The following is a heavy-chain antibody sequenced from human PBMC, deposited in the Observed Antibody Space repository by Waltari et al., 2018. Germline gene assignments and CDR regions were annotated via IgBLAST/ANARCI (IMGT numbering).Heavy chain of an antibody. CDR3: ARPPVGGWRYVVDY. CDR2: IYHSGST. J-gene: IGHJ4*02. CDR1: GYSISSAYY. Sequence: QVQLQESGPGLVKPSETLSLTCAVSGYSISSAYYWGWIRQPPGKGLEWIGSIYHSGSTYYNPSLKSRVTISVDTSKNQFSLKLSAVTAADTAVYYGARPPVGGWRYVVDYWGQGTLVTVSS. D-gene: IGHD6-19*01. V-gene: IGHV4-38-2*01.